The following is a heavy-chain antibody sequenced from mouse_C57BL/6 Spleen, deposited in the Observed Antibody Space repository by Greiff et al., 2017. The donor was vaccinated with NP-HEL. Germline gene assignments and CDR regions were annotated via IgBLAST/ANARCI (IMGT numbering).Heavy chain of an antibody. CDR2: ISDGGSYT. J-gene: IGHJ1*03. CDR1: GFTFSSYA. CDR3: ARGDWDEGYFDV. D-gene: IGHD4-1*01. Sequence: EVQRVESGGGLVKPGGSLKLSCAASGFTFSSYAMSWVRQTPEKRLEWVATISDGGSYTYYPDNVKGRFNISRDNAKNNLYLQMSHLKSEDTAMYYCARGDWDEGYFDVWGTGTTVTVSS. V-gene: IGHV5-4*01.